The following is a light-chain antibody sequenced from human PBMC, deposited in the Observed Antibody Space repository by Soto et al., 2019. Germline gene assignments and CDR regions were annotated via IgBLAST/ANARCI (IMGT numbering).Light chain of an antibody. J-gene: IGKJ4*01. CDR1: QSVGSRS. Sequence: IVLTQSPGSLSLSPGERATLSCRASQSVGSRSLAWYQQKPGQAPRVLLYGTSERATGIPDRFSGSGSGTEFTLSVSTLQSENFEVSYCHQYIRWPLAFGGRT. V-gene: IGKV3-20*01. CDR3: HQYIRWPLA. CDR2: GTS.